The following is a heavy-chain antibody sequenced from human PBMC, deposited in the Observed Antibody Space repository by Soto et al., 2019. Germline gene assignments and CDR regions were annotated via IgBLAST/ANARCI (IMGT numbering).Heavy chain of an antibody. J-gene: IGHJ4*02. CDR2: IYSGGTT. Sequence: EVQLVESGGGLVQPGGSLRLSCAASGFTVSTKYMTWVRQAPGKGLEWVSVIYSGGTTYYADSVKGRFTISRDNSKNTLYLQMTSLRSQDTAVYYCASHHSIGYYYGYYFAYWGQGTLVTVSS. CDR3: ASHHSIGYYYGYYFAY. V-gene: IGHV3-66*04. D-gene: IGHD3-22*01. CDR1: GFTVSTKY.